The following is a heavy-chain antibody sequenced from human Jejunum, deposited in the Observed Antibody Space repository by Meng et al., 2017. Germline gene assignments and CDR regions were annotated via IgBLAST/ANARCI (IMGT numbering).Heavy chain of an antibody. V-gene: IGHV4-61*01. D-gene: IGHD6-25*01. CDR1: GGSVSSGNYY. J-gene: IGHJ4*02. Sequence: SETLSLTCTVPGGSVSSGNYYWSWIRQPPGKGLEWIGYRYNSGSTNYNPSLKSRVTISLDTSKNQFSLKLSSVTAADTAIYYCARGGYYFDFWGQGALVTVSS. CDR2: RYNSGST. CDR3: ARGGYYFDF.